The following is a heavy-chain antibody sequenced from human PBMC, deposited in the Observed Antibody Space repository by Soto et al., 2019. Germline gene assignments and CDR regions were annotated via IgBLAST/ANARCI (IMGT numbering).Heavy chain of an antibody. V-gene: IGHV6-1*01. CDR3: VSEKRTFPDNRGYFDY. J-gene: IGHJ4*02. CDR2: TFYRSNWNN. Sequence: SQTLSVTCAISEDSGSSNIAACSWLRQSPSRGLEWLGRTFYRSNWNNDYALIVGSRITINPDTSKNQFSLQLDSVTPEDTAVYYCVSEKRTFPDNRGYFDYWSRGTLVIVSS. D-gene: IGHD3-22*01. CDR1: EDSGSSNIAA.